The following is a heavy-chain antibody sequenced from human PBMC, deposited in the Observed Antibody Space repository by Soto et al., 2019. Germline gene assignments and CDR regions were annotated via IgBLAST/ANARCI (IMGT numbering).Heavy chain of an antibody. J-gene: IGHJ4*02. CDR3: ARGPLYCSGGSCYSFYY. D-gene: IGHD2-15*01. Sequence: GGSRRLSCAASGFTFSSYSMNWVRQAPGKGLEWVSSISSGSSYIYYADSVKGRFTISRDNAKNSLYLQMNSLRAEDTAVYYCARGPLYCSGGSCYSFYYWGQGTLVTVS. V-gene: IGHV3-21*01. CDR2: ISSGSSYI. CDR1: GFTFSSYS.